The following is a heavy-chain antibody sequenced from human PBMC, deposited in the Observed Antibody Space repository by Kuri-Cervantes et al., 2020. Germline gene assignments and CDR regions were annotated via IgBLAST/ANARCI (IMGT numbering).Heavy chain of an antibody. D-gene: IGHD6-19*01. CDR2: INPNSGGT. V-gene: IGHV1-2*02. Sequence: SVNVSCKASVYTFTGYYMHWVRQAPGQGLEGMGWINPNSGGTNYSQKFQRRVTMTRDTSISQAYLELSRLSPDDTAVYYCATGYSSGWLPGVGMDVWGKGTTVTVSS. CDR3: ATGYSSGWLPGVGMDV. J-gene: IGHJ6*04. CDR1: VYTFTGYY.